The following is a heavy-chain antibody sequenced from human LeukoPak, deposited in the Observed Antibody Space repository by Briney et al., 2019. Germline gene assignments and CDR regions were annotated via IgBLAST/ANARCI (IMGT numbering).Heavy chain of an antibody. J-gene: IGHJ5*02. D-gene: IGHD6-13*01. CDR3: ARERAADVNCFDP. CDR2: INPDSGGT. V-gene: IGHV1-2*02. Sequence: KVSCKASGYTFTDYYIHWVRQAPGQGLEWMGWINPDSGGTNSAQKFQGRVTMTRDTSITTAYMDLSRLTSDDTAVYYCARERAADVNCFDPWGQGTLVTVSS. CDR1: GYTFTDYY.